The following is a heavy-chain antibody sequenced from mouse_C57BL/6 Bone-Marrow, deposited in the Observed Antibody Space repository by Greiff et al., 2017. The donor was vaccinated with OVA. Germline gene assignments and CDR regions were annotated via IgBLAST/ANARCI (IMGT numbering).Heavy chain of an antibody. CDR1: GYTFTSYG. Sequence: VQLQQSGAELARPGASVKLSCKASGYTFTSYGISWVKQRTGQGLEWIGEIYPRSGNTYYTEKFKGKATLTADKSSSTAYMELRSLTSEDSAVYFCARPDYYGSSYSYWYFDVWGTGTTVTVSS. V-gene: IGHV1-81*01. J-gene: IGHJ1*03. CDR3: ARPDYYGSSYSYWYFDV. D-gene: IGHD1-1*01. CDR2: IYPRSGNT.